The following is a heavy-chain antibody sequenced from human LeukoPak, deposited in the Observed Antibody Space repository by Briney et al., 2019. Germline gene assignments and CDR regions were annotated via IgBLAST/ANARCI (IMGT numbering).Heavy chain of an antibody. V-gene: IGHV1-69*13. CDR3: ARHGFGELLAPYYYYYGMDV. J-gene: IGHJ6*04. D-gene: IGHD3-10*01. Sequence: ASVKVSCKASGGTFSSYAISWVRQAPGQGLEWMGGIIPIFGTANYAQKFQGRVTITADESTSTAYMELSSLRSEDTAVYYCARHGFGELLAPYYYYYGMDVWGKGTTVTVSS. CDR2: IIPIFGTA. CDR1: GGTFSSYA.